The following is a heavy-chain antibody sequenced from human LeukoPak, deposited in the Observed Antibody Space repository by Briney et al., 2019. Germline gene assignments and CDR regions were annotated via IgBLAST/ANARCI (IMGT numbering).Heavy chain of an antibody. V-gene: IGHV1-2*06. J-gene: IGHJ6*03. Sequence: ASVKVSCKASGYTFTGYCMHWVLQAPGQGLEWMGRINPNSGGTNYAQKFQGRVTMTRDTSISTAYMELSRLRSDDTAVYYCARDPTPYYYYYYMDVWGKGTTVTVSS. CDR1: GYTFTGYC. CDR2: INPNSGGT. CDR3: ARDPTPYYYYYYMDV.